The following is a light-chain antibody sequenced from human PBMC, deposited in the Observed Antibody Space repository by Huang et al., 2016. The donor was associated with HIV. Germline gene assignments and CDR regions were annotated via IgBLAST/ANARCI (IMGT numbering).Light chain of an antibody. V-gene: IGKV3-15*01. CDR2: DAS. CDR3: QQYNNWPRT. Sequence: DRVMTQSPVTLSVSPGERATLSCRASQSINTNLAWYQQKPGQAPRLLIYDASTRAIGVPARFSGSGTEIQFTLTISSLQSEDFAVYYCQQYNNWPRTFGQGTKLEIK. CDR1: QSINTN. J-gene: IGKJ2*01.